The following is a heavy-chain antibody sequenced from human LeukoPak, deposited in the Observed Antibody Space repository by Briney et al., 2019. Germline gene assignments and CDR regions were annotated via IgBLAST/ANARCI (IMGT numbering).Heavy chain of an antibody. D-gene: IGHD3-22*01. CDR1: GFSLSTSGVG. CDR3: AHIRYYDSSGYYYFDH. V-gene: IGHV2-5*02. Sequence: SGPTLVKPTQTLTLTCTFSGFSLSTSGVGVGWIRQPPGKALEWLALIYWDDDKRYSPSLKSRLTITKDTSKNQVVLTMTNMDPVDTATYYCAHIRYYDSSGYYYFDHWGQGTLVTVSS. CDR2: IYWDDDK. J-gene: IGHJ4*02.